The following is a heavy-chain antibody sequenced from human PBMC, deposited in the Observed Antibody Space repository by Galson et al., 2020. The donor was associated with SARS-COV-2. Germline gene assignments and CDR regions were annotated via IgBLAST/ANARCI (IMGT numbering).Heavy chain of an antibody. CDR3: AAIGSNIGCSGRHYYYYNMDG. CDR2: IDPTDSHT. Sequence: HEESLKISCQGSGNSFIGPWISWVRQMPGRGLEWMGRIDPTDSHTNYNPSFQGHVTISVDRSTGTAYLQWSSLKASDTAIYYCAAIGSNIGCSGRHYYYYNMDGWGTGTTVTVAS. V-gene: IGHV5-10-1*01. J-gene: IGHJ6*03. D-gene: IGHD2-15*01. CDR1: GNSFIGPW.